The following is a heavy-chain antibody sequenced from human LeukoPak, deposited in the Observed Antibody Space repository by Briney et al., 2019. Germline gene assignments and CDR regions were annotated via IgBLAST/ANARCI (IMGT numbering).Heavy chain of an antibody. CDR2: IYYSGST. D-gene: IGHD3-22*01. V-gene: IGHV4-39*01. J-gene: IGHJ4*02. Sequence: SETLSLTCTVSGGSISSSSYYWGWIRQPPGKGLEWIGSIYYSGSTYYNPSLKSRVTISVDTSKNQFSLKLSSVTAADTAVYYCANYDSSGYFAYWGQGTLVTVSS. CDR3: ANYDSSGYFAY. CDR1: GGSISSSSYY.